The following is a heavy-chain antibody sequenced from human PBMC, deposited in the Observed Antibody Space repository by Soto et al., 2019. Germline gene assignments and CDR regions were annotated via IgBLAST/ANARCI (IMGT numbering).Heavy chain of an antibody. V-gene: IGHV3-23*01. J-gene: IGHJ4*02. CDR2: ISGSGGST. CDR3: AKAPWQQLYYFDY. CDR1: GFTFSSYA. Sequence: GSLRLSCAASGFTFSSYAMCWVRQAPGKGLEWVSAISGSGGSTYYADSVKGRFTISRDNSKNTLYPQMNSLRAEDTAVYYCAKAPWQQLYYFDYWGQGTLVTVSS. D-gene: IGHD6-13*01.